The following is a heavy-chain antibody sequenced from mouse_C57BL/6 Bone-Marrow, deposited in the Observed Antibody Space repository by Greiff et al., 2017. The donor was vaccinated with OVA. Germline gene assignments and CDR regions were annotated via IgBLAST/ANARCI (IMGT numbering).Heavy chain of an antibody. D-gene: IGHD2-5*01. CDR2: ISDGGSYT. CDR1: GFTFSSYA. CDR3: ARGGPTIVTTWYFDV. V-gene: IGHV5-4*03. Sequence: KVVESGGGFVKPGGSLKLSCAASGFTFSSYAMSWVRQTPEKRLEWVATISDGGSYTYYPDNVKGRFTISRDNAKNNLYLQMSHLKSEDTAMYYCARGGPTIVTTWYFDVWGTGTTVTVSS. J-gene: IGHJ1*03.